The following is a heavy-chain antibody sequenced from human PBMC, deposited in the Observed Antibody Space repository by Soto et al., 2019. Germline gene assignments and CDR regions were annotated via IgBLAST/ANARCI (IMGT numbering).Heavy chain of an antibody. CDR2: IKQDGSEK. CDR1: GFTFSSYW. CDR3: ASSAKHSSGWYFSGFED. J-gene: IGHJ4*02. Sequence: GVSLRLSCAASGFTFSSYWMSWFRQAPGKGLEWVANIKQDGSEKYYVDSVKGRFTISRDNAKNSLYLQMNSLRAEDTAVYYCASSAKHSSGWYFSGFEDWGQGTLVTV. V-gene: IGHV3-7*03. D-gene: IGHD6-19*01.